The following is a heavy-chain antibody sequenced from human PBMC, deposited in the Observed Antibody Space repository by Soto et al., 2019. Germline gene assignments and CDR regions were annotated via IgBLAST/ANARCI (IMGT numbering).Heavy chain of an antibody. CDR2: FIPVYRTL. CDR1: GGSFGNSA. Sequence: ASVKVSCKASGGSFGNSAINWVRQTPGQGLEWLGGFIPVYRTLNYAQKFQGRVTITADESTGTAFMTLSSLASDDTAVYYCSTGVIWIGYFTVDSWGQGTRVTVSS. CDR3: STGVIWIGYFTVDS. J-gene: IGHJ4*02. D-gene: IGHD3-3*01. V-gene: IGHV1-69*13.